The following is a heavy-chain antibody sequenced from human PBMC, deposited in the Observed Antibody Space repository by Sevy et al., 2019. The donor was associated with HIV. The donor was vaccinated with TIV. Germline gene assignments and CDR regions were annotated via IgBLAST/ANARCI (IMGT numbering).Heavy chain of an antibody. CDR2: IYPGDSDT. D-gene: IGHD6-25*01. V-gene: IGHV5-51*01. Sequence: GESLKISCKGSGYSFTSYWIGWVRQMPGKGLEWMGIIYPGDSDTRYSPSFQGQVTISADKSISTAYLQWRRRRASDTAMYYCASGHHGSWYGMDVWGQGTTVTVSS. J-gene: IGHJ6*02. CDR1: GYSFTSYW. CDR3: ASGHHGSWYGMDV.